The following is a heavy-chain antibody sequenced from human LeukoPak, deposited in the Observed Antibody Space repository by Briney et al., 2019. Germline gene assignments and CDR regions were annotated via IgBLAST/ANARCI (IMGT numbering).Heavy chain of an antibody. D-gene: IGHD3-22*01. CDR2: ISSSGSTI. CDR3: ARERIYYDSSGYPVGYMDV. Sequence: GSLRLSCAASGFTFSSYEMNWVRQAPGKGLEWVSYISSSGSTIYYADSVKGRFTISRDNAKNSLYLQMNSLRAEDTAVYYCARERIYYDSSGYPVGYMDVWGKGTTVTVSS. J-gene: IGHJ6*03. CDR1: GFTFSSYE. V-gene: IGHV3-48*03.